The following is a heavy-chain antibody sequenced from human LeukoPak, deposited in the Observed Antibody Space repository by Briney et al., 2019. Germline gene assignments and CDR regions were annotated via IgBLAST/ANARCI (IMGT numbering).Heavy chain of an antibody. J-gene: IGHJ4*02. CDR2: IDPSDSYT. CDR1: GYSFTSYW. Sequence: GESLKISCKGSGYSFTSYWISWVRQMPGKGLEWMGRIDPSDSYTNYSPSFQGHVTISADKSISTAYLQWSSLKASDTAMYYCARHSRAMVRGVIIVEYYFDYWDQGTLVTVSS. D-gene: IGHD3-10*01. V-gene: IGHV5-10-1*01. CDR3: ARHSRAMVRGVIIVEYYFDY.